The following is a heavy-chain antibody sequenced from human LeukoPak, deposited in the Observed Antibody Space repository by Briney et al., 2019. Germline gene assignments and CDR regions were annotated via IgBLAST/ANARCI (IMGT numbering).Heavy chain of an antibody. D-gene: IGHD6-19*01. Sequence: TGGSLRLSCAASGFTFSSYWMNWVRQAPGKGLVWVSRINGDGSYTKYADSVKGRFTISRDNAKNSLYLQMNSLRAEDTAVYYCARSIAVAGTLAPLDYWGQGTLVTVSS. V-gene: IGHV3-74*03. CDR3: ARSIAVAGTLAPLDY. J-gene: IGHJ4*02. CDR1: GFTFSSYW. CDR2: INGDGSYT.